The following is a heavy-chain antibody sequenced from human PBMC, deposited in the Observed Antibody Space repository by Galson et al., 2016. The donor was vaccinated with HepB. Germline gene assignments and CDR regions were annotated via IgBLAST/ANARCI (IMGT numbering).Heavy chain of an antibody. CDR3: GKHGGFDY. J-gene: IGHJ4*02. CDR2: ITRRGDAT. Sequence: SLRLSCAGSGFSFSNHGMSWVRQPPGRGLEWVSGITRRGDATHYADFAKGRFTIFRDNSKNTIYLYMSDLSAGDTAVYYCGKHGGFDYWGQGARVTVS. CDR1: GFSFSNHG. D-gene: IGHD3-16*01. V-gene: IGHV3-23*01.